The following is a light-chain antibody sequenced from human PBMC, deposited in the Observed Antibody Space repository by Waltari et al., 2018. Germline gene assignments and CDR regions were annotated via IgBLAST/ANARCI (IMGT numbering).Light chain of an antibody. J-gene: IGKJ1*01. V-gene: IGKV1-17*01. CDR1: QGIGND. Sequence: DIQMTQSPSSLSASVGDRYTITCRGSQGIGNDLGWYQQKPGKAPKRLIYAASSLQSGVPSRFSGSGSETDFIRTISSLQPEDFATYYCLQHNTYPWTFGQGTKVEIK. CDR3: LQHNTYPWT. CDR2: AAS.